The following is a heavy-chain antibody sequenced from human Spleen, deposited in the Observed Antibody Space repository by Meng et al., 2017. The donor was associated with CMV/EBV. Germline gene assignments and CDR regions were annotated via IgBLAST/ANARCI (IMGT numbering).Heavy chain of an antibody. J-gene: IGHJ3*02. V-gene: IGHV3-11*04. D-gene: IGHD6-13*01. CDR1: GFTFNNYY. Sequence: GESLKISCAASGFTFNNYYMSWIRQAPGKGLEWLSYISSSGTTTYYSDSVKGRFTISRDNAKNSLYLQMNSLRAEDTAVYFCARERYSSSWKDAFDIWGQGTTVTVSS. CDR2: ISSSGTTT. CDR3: ARERYSSSWKDAFDI.